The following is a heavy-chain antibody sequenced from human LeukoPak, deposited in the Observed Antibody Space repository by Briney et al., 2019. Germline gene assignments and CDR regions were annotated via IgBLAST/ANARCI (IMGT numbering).Heavy chain of an antibody. V-gene: IGHV3-72*01. Sequence: PGGSLRLSCATSGFTFTDHYMDWVRQAPGKGLDWVARIRNRPKSYTTEYAAPVKGRFTISRDDSNSSLFLKMGGLRDEDAAMYYCFISYVPGDAYFDLRGQGTLVTVSS. CDR3: FISYVPGDAYFDL. D-gene: IGHD3-10*02. J-gene: IGHJ5*02. CDR1: GFTFTDHY. CDR2: IRNRPKSYTT.